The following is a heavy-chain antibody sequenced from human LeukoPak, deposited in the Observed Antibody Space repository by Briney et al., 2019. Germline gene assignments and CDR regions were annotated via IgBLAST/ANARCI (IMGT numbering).Heavy chain of an antibody. J-gene: IGHJ4*02. Sequence: GGSLRLSCVASGFTFSSYSMNWVRQAPGKGLEWVSSISSSSSYTYYADSVKGRFTISRDNSKNTLYLQMNSLRAEDTAVYYCARCPPTNYYDSSGYHELDYWGQGTLVTVSS. D-gene: IGHD3-22*01. CDR3: ARCPPTNYYDSSGYHELDY. CDR2: ISSSSSYT. V-gene: IGHV3-21*01. CDR1: GFTFSSYS.